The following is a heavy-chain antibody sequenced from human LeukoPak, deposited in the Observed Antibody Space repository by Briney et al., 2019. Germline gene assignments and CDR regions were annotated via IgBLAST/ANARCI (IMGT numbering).Heavy chain of an antibody. J-gene: IGHJ4*02. CDR1: GFTFSSYA. V-gene: IGHV3-30*04. CDR2: ISYDGSNK. CDR3: AKGDSSGYYSDFDY. D-gene: IGHD3-22*01. Sequence: GVYLSLSCAASGFTFSSYAMHRVRQAPGKGLEWVAVISYDGSNKYYADSVKGRFTISRDNSKNTLSLQMNSLRAENTAVYYCAKGDSSGYYSDFDYWGQGTLVTVSS.